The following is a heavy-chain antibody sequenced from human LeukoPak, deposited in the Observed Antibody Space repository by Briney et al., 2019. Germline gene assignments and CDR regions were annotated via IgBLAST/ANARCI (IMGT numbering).Heavy chain of an antibody. CDR3: ARGRNWETFYHYCMDV. V-gene: IGHV4-34*01. CDR1: GGSVSGYY. J-gene: IGHJ6*03. Sequence: SETLSLTCGVSGGSVSGYYWTWIRQFPGKGLEWMGEINHSGNTIYNPSLKSRVIISIDTLKNQISLNMRSVTAADTAVYYCARGRNWETFYHYCMDVWGNGATVTVSS. CDR2: INHSGNT. D-gene: IGHD1-14*01.